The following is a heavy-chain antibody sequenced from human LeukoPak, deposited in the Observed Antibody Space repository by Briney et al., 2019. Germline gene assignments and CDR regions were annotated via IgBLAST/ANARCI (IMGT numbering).Heavy chain of an antibody. V-gene: IGHV5-51*01. Sequence: GESLKISCKGSGYTFTTHWIAWVRQMPGKGLEWMGIIFPGDSDTTYSPSFEGQVTISADKSINTAYLQWSSLKASNTAMYYCATSESQTRFDFWGQGTLVTVSS. D-gene: IGHD1/OR15-1a*01. CDR2: IFPGDSDT. J-gene: IGHJ4*02. CDR1: GYTFTTHW. CDR3: ATSESQTRFDF.